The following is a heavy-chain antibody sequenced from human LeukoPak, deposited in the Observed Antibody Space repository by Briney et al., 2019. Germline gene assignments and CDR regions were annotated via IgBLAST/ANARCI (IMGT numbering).Heavy chain of an antibody. CDR2: ISGSGGST. CDR1: GFTFSSYA. J-gene: IGHJ4*02. V-gene: IGHV3-23*01. D-gene: IGHD3-10*01. Sequence: GGSLRLSCAASGFTFSSYAMSWVRQAPGKGLEWVSAISGSGGSTYYADSVKGRFTISRDNSKSTVYLQMNSLRVEDTAVYFCARDLNPGEVGELSLWGQGALVTVSS. CDR3: ARDLNPGEVGELSL.